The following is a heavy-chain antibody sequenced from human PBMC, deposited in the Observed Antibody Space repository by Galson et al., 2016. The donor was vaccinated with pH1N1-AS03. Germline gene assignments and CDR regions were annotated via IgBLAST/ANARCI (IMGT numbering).Heavy chain of an antibody. D-gene: IGHD2-15*01. V-gene: IGHV1-8*03. CDR3: ARGVVDCSGPACSGTLRFDP. CDR1: GYTFTTYD. J-gene: IGHJ5*02. CDR2: MNPDSGNT. Sequence: SGYTFTTYDINWVRQAPGQGLEWMGWMNPDSGNTGYAPSFQGRVTITRDTSISTAYMELSSLRSGDTAVYYCARGVVDCSGPACSGTLRFDPWGQGTLVTVSS.